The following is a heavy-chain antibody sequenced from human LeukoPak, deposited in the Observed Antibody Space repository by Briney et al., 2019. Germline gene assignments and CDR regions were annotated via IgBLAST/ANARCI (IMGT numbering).Heavy chain of an antibody. Sequence: PSETLSLTCSVSGVSISAYYWSWIRQPAGKGLEWIGRIYPGESIYASENTNYNPSLKSRVSMSGDTSKNQVSLKLRSVTAADTAVYYCARDRGVWFGDRNPYGEAGMDVWGQGTTVTVSS. V-gene: IGHV4-4*07. CDR3: ARDRGVWFGDRNPYGEAGMDV. J-gene: IGHJ6*02. D-gene: IGHD3-10*01. CDR2: IYPGESIYASENT. CDR1: GVSISAYY.